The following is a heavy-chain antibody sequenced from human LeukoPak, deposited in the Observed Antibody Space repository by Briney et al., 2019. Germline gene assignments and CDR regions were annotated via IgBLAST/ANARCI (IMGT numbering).Heavy chain of an antibody. CDR2: ISGSGEFI. V-gene: IGHV3-21*01. Sequence: GGSLRLSCAASGFTFSSYSMNWVRQAPGKGLEWVSSISGSGEFIYYGDSVKGRVTISRDNGKNSLYLQMNSVRPEDMAVYYCARDDSHGYHFFDSWGRGTLVTVSS. CDR3: ARDDSHGYHFFDS. D-gene: IGHD3-22*01. CDR1: GFTFSSYS. J-gene: IGHJ4*02.